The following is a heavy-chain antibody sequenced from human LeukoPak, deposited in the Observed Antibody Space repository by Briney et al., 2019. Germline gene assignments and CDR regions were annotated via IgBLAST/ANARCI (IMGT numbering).Heavy chain of an antibody. CDR3: ARLRWGDY. V-gene: IGHV3-23*01. J-gene: IGHJ4*02. Sequence: PGGSLRLSCAASGFTFSSYAMSWVRQAPGKGLEWVSAISGSGGSTYYADSVKGRFTISRDNAKNSLYLQMSSLRAEDTAVYYCARLRWGDYWGQGTLVTVSS. CDR2: ISGSGGST. D-gene: IGHD3-16*01. CDR1: GFTFSSYA.